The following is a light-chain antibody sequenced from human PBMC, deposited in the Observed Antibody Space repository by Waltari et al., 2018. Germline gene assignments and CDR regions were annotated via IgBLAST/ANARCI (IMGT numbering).Light chain of an antibody. CDR2: ELN. Sequence: QSALTQPPSASGSPGQSVTISCTGTGSDVGDFNLVSWYQQRPGTAPKLLMFELNKRPSGVSSRFSGSKSANAASLTISGLQAEDEGDYYCGSYTVTNNLYVFGTGTKVTVL. CDR3: GSYTVTNNLYV. V-gene: IGLV2-8*01. CDR1: GSDVGDFNL. J-gene: IGLJ1*01.